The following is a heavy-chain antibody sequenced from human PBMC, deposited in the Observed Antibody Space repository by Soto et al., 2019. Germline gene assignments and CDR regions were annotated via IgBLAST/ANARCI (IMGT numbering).Heavy chain of an antibody. CDR1: GGSISSGGYC. CDR3: ARYRAVGATIDY. CDR2: IYHSGST. J-gene: IGHJ4*02. D-gene: IGHD1-26*01. Sequence: SETLSLTWAVSGGSISSGGYCWSWIRQPPGKGLEWIGYIYHSGSTYYNPSLKSRVTISVDKSKNQFSLKLSSVTAADTAVYYCARYRAVGATIDYWGQGTLVTVSS. V-gene: IGHV4-30-2*01.